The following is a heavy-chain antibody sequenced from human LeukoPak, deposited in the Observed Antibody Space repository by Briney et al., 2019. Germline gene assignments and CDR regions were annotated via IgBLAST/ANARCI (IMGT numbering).Heavy chain of an antibody. CDR3: GRALRYFAGPDH. V-gene: IGHV3-74*01. D-gene: IGHD3-9*01. CDR1: GFTFSNFW. J-gene: IGHJ4*02. CDR2: INSDASST. Sequence: GGSLRLSCAASGFTFSNFWMYWIRQVPGKGLVSVSRINSDASSTRYADSVKGRFTISRDNAKNTLYLQMNSLRVDDTAVYYCGRALRYFAGPDHWGQGTLVTVSS.